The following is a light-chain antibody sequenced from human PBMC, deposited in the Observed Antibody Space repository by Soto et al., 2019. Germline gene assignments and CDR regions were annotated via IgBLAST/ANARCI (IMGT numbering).Light chain of an antibody. CDR1: QSLLHSAGYEC. J-gene: IGKJ2*01. V-gene: IGKV2-28*01. Sequence: DIVMTQSPLSLPVTPGEPASISCRSSQSLLHSAGYECVDWYLQRPGQSPQLLIYLGSNRASGVPDRFSGGGSGTDFTLKISSVEAEDVVVYYCMQGLQSPYTFGQGTKLEIK. CDR2: LGS. CDR3: MQGLQSPYT.